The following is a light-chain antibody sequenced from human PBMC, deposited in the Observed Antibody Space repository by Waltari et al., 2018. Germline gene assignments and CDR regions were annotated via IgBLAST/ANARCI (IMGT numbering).Light chain of an antibody. V-gene: IGKV3-11*01. CDR2: DAS. CDR3: QQRSNWPRT. Sequence: EIVLTQSPATLSLSPGERATLSCRASQGVSSSLAWYQQKPGQAPRLLIYDASSRATGIPARFSGSGSGTDFTLTISSLEPEDFAVYYCQQRSNWPRTFGQGTKVEI. J-gene: IGKJ1*01. CDR1: QGVSSS.